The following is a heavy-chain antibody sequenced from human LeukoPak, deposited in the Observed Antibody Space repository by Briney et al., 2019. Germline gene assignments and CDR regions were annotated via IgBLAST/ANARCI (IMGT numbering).Heavy chain of an antibody. CDR3: ARDPLRYFDWLLFWYFDL. V-gene: IGHV3-48*03. D-gene: IGHD3-9*01. J-gene: IGHJ2*01. Sequence: PGGSLRLSCAASGFTFSSYEMNWVRQAPGKGLEWVSYISSSGSTIYYADSVKGRFTISRDNAKNSLYLQMNSLRAEDTAVYYCARDPLRYFDWLLFWYFDLWGRGTLVTVSS. CDR1: GFTFSSYE. CDR2: ISSSGSTI.